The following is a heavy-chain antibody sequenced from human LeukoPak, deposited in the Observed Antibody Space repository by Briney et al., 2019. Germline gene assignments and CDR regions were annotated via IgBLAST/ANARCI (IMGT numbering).Heavy chain of an antibody. CDR3: ATAEWELLRGAYFDY. J-gene: IGHJ4*02. V-gene: IGHV1-2*04. CDR2: INPNSGGT. CDR1: GYTFTGYY. D-gene: IGHD1-26*01. Sequence: GASVKVSCKASGYTFTGYYMHWVRQAPGQGLEWMGWINPNSGGTNYAQKFQGWVTMTRDTSISTAYMELSRLRSDDTAVYYCATAEWELLRGAYFDYWGQGTLVTVSS.